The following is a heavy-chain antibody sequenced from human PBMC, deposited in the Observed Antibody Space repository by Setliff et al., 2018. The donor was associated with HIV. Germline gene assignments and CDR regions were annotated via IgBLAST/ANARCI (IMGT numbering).Heavy chain of an antibody. D-gene: IGHD1-26*01. CDR2: IYHSGST. CDR1: GYSISSGYY. V-gene: IGHV4-38-2*02. J-gene: IGHJ4*02. CDR3: ATYAVGEGGRGH. Sequence: SETLSLTCTVSGYSISSGYYWGWIRQPPGKGLEWIGSIYHSGSTYYNPSLKSRVTISVDTSKNQFSLQLTSVTAADTALYYCATYAVGEGGRGHWGQGVLVTVSS.